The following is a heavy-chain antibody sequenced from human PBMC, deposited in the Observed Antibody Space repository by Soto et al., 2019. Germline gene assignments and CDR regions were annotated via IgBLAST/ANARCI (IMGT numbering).Heavy chain of an antibody. CDR2: IYYSGST. Sequence: SETLSLTCTVSGGSISSGGYYWSWIRQHPGKGLEWIGYIYYSGSTYYNPSLKSRVTISVDTSKNQLSLKLSSVTAADTAVYYCARDPNIVGATHGGYYYYYGMDVWGQGTTVTVSS. D-gene: IGHD1-26*01. J-gene: IGHJ6*02. CDR3: ARDPNIVGATHGGYYYYYGMDV. CDR1: GGSISSGGYY. V-gene: IGHV4-31*03.